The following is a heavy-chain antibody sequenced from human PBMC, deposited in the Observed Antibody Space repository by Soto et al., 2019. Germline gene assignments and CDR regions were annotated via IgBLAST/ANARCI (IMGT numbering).Heavy chain of an antibody. CDR1: GYTFTSYY. V-gene: IGHV1-46*01. CDR3: ARVAGYSSSWYIYLDS. J-gene: IGHJ4*02. CDR2: INPSGGST. Sequence: ASVKVSCKASGYTFTSYYMHWVRQAPGQGLEWMGIINPSGGSTSYAQKFQGRVTMTRDASTSTVYMELSSLRSEDTAVYYCARVAGYSSSWYIYLDSWGQGTLVTAPQ. D-gene: IGHD6-13*01.